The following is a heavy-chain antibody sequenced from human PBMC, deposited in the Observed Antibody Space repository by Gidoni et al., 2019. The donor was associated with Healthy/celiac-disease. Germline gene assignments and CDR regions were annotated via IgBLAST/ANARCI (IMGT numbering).Heavy chain of an antibody. CDR1: GFSFSSYG. V-gene: IGHV3-30*18. J-gene: IGHJ4*02. D-gene: IGHD4-17*01. Sequence: QVQLVVSGGGVVQPGRSLRLSCAASGFSFSSYGMHWVRPAPGKGLEWVAVISYDGSNKYYADSVKGRFTISRDNSKNTLYLQMNSLRAEDTAVYYCAKEHHDYGDYLRPFDYWGQGTLVTVSS. CDR3: AKEHHDYGDYLRPFDY. CDR2: ISYDGSNK.